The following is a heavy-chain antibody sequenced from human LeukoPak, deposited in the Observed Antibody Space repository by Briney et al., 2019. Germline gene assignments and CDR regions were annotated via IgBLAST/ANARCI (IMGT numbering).Heavy chain of an antibody. CDR3: AREGLAAAGAYGMDV. CDR1: GFTFSSYD. V-gene: IGHV3-13*01. J-gene: IGHJ6*02. D-gene: IGHD6-13*01. Sequence: PGGSLRLSCAASGFTFSSYDMHWVRQAAGKGLEWVSAIGTAGDTYYPGSVKGRFTISRENAKNSLYLQMNSLRAGDTAVYYCAREGLAAAGAYGMDVWGQGTTVTVSS. CDR2: IGTAGDT.